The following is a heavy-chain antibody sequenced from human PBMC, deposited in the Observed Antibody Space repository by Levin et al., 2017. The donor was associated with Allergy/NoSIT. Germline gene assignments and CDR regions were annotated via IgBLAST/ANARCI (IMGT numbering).Heavy chain of an antibody. J-gene: IGHJ4*02. CDR2: ISYDGSNK. V-gene: IGHV3-30*18. CDR1: GFTFSSYG. D-gene: IGHD5-24*01. CDR3: AKVPEMVVS. Sequence: GESLKISCAASGFTFSSYGMHWVRQAPGKGLEWVAVISYDGSNKFYADSVKGRFTISRDNPKNTLYLQMNSLRAEDTAVYYCAKVPEMVVSRGQGTLVTVSS.